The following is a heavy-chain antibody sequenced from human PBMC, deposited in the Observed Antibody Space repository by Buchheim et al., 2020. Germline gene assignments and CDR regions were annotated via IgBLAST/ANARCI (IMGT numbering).Heavy chain of an antibody. Sequence: QVQLVESGGGLVKPGGSLRLSCAASGFTFSDYYMSWVRQAPGKGLEWVSIISNDGTSNVYGDSVKGRFIVSRDNSNDTVYLRLNDLRSDDTALYYCARGSGSSNRYLDVWGQGT. CDR3: ARGSGSSNRYLDV. CDR2: ISNDGTSN. J-gene: IGHJ6*02. D-gene: IGHD2-15*01. CDR1: GFTFSDYY. V-gene: IGHV3-30*03.